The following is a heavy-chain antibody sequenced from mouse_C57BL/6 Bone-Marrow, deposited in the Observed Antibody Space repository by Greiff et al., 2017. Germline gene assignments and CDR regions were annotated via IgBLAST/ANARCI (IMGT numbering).Heavy chain of an antibody. V-gene: IGHV1-26*01. D-gene: IGHD3-2*02. CDR1: GYTFTDYY. CDR2: INPNNGGT. CDR3: ARKLRLPMDY. J-gene: IGHJ4*01. Sequence: VQLQQSGPELVKPGASVKISCKASGYTFTDYYMNWVKQSHGKSLEWIGDINPNNGGTSYNQKFKGKATLTVDKSSSTAYMELRSLTSEDSAVYYCARKLRLPMDYWGQGTSVTVSS.